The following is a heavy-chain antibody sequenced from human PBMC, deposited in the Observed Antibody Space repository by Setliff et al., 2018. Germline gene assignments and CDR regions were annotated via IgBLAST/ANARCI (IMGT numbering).Heavy chain of an antibody. CDR2: FIPILGAT. D-gene: IGHD3-16*01. Sequence: SVKVSCKASGGTLRTYAFTWVRQAPGQGLQWLGRFIPILGATNYAQNFQGRVTITADESTSTGYMELRSLRSDDTAVYYCARELRSPYWHLDSWGQGTQVTVSS. CDR3: ARELRSPYWHLDS. V-gene: IGHV1-69*13. J-gene: IGHJ5*01. CDR1: GGTLRTYA.